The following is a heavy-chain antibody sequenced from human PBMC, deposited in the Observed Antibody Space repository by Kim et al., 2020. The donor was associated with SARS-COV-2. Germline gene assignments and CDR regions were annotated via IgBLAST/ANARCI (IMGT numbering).Heavy chain of an antibody. V-gene: IGHV4-34*01. CDR3: ARGSSRWELLPKRVGWFDP. CDR2: INHSGST. D-gene: IGHD1-26*01. CDR1: GGSFSGYY. Sequence: SETLSLTCAVYGGSFSGYYWSWIRQPPGKGLEWIGEINHSGSTNYNPSLKSRVTISVDTSKNQFSLKLSSVTAADTAVYYCARGSSRWELLPKRVGWFDPWGQGTLVTVSS. J-gene: IGHJ5*02.